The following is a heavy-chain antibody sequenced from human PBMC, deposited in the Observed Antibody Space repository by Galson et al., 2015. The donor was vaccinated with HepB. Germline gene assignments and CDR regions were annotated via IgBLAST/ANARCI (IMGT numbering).Heavy chain of an antibody. J-gene: IGHJ4*02. CDR1: GFNFNDYY. D-gene: IGHD2-21*02. V-gene: IGHV3-11*06. CDR2: ISFGSTYI. Sequence: SLRLSCAASGFNFNDYYMTWIRQAPGKGLEWISYISFGSTYIKYADSVRGRFTVSRDNAKKSLYLQMNSLRAEDTAIYYCARAETDFDYWGQGTLVTVSS. CDR3: ARAETDFDY.